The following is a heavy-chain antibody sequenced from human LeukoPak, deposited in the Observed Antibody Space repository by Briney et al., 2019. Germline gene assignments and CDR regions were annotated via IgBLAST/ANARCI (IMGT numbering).Heavy chain of an antibody. V-gene: IGHV3-23*01. Sequence: TGGSLRHSCAASGFTFSSYAMSWVRQAPGKGLEWVSAISGSVGSTYYADSVKGRFTISRDNSKNTLYLQMNSLRAEDSAVYYCAKETRSYYGNFDYWGQGTLVTVSS. CDR3: AKETRSYYGNFDY. D-gene: IGHD1-26*01. J-gene: IGHJ4*02. CDR2: ISGSVGST. CDR1: GFTFSSYA.